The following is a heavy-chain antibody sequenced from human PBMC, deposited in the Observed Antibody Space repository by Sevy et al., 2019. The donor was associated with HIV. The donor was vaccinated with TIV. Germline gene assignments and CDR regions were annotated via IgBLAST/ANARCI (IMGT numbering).Heavy chain of an antibody. Sequence: GGYLRLSCAASGFTFSDDSMNWVRQAPGKGLEWVAYISGRSSTISYADSVKGRFIVSRDNAMNSLYLQMNSLRAEDTAFYFCARESWSYRRNDFDSWGQGTLVTVSS. V-gene: IGHV3-48*01. CDR1: GFTFSDDS. CDR3: ARESWSYRRNDFDS. CDR2: ISGRSSTI. D-gene: IGHD1-26*01. J-gene: IGHJ4*02.